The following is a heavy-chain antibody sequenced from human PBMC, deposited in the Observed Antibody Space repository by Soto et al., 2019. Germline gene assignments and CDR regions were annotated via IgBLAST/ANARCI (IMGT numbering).Heavy chain of an antibody. Sequence: PSETLSLTCNVSGFAISRGYYWSWVRQPPGKGLEWIGSIYPSVSSYYNPSLESRLTLSIDTPKNQFTLKLASVTAADTALYYCAREKVGTTFFDNWGQGTQVTVSS. CDR2: IYPSVSS. CDR3: AREKVGTTFFDN. J-gene: IGHJ4*02. D-gene: IGHD1-1*01. V-gene: IGHV4-38-2*02. CDR1: GFAISRGYY.